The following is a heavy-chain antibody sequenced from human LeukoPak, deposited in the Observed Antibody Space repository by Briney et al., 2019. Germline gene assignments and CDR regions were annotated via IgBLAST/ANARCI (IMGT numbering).Heavy chain of an antibody. D-gene: IGHD6-19*01. CDR2: IWYDGSNR. J-gene: IGHJ4*02. V-gene: IGHV3-33*08. CDR3: ARGSSGRGTLIDY. CDR1: GFAFSSYW. Sequence: GGSLQLSCAASGFAFSSYWMSWDRQAPGKGLEWVAVIWYDGSNRYYADSVKGRFTISRDNSKNTLYLQMNSLRAEDTAVYYCARGSSGRGTLIDYWGQGTLVTVSS.